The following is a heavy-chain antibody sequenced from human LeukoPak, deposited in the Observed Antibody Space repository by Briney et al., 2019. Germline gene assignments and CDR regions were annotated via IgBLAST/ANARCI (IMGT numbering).Heavy chain of an antibody. J-gene: IGHJ4*02. D-gene: IGHD1-26*01. V-gene: IGHV1-18*01. CDR1: GYTFTSYG. CDR2: ISGYNGHT. CDR3: ARTRMGAMVDY. Sequence: ASVKVSCKASGYTFTSYGISWVRQAPGQGLEWIGWISGYNGHTNYAQRLQGRITMTTDTSTTTAYMELRSLRSDDTAVYYCARTRMGAMVDYWGQGTLVTVSS.